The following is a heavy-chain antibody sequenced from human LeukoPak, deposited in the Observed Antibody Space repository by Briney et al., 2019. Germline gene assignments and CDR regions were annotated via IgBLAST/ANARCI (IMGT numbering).Heavy chain of an antibody. Sequence: GGSLRLSCAASGFTFSDYAMHWVRQAPGKGLEWVAVIGYDGSNKYDAGSVKGRFTISRDNSKNMMYLQMNSLRAEDTAVYYCARDRFMVRGVMVGTFDLWGQGTMVTVSS. D-gene: IGHD3-10*01. CDR2: IGYDGSNK. J-gene: IGHJ3*01. CDR1: GFTFSDYA. CDR3: ARDRFMVRGVMVGTFDL. V-gene: IGHV3-33*01.